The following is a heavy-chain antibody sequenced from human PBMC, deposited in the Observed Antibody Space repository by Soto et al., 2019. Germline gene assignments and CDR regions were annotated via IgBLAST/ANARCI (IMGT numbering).Heavy chain of an antibody. D-gene: IGHD1-26*01. V-gene: IGHV1-69*12. CDR3: ASHSGSSPEGRYYYGIDV. Sequence: QVQLVQSGAEVKKPGFSVKVSCKASGGTFSSYAISWVRQAPGQGLEWMGGIIPIFGTADYAQKFLGRVTITADESTSTAYMELSSRRSEDTAVYYCASHSGSSPEGRYYYGIDVWGQGTTVTVSS. CDR1: GGTFSSYA. CDR2: IIPIFGTA. J-gene: IGHJ6*02.